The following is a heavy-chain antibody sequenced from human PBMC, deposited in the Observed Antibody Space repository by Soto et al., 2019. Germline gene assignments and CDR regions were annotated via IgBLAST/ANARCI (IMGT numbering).Heavy chain of an antibody. CDR3: AKPGSSSADFDY. CDR1: GFTFSNYG. Sequence: GGSLRLSCAASGFTFSNYGMHWVRQAPGKGLEWVAVISYEGSNKYYADSVKGRFTISRDDSKNTLYLQMNSLRAEDTAVYFCAKPGSSSADFDYWGQGTLVTVSS. V-gene: IGHV3-30*18. J-gene: IGHJ4*02. CDR2: ISYEGSNK. D-gene: IGHD6-13*01.